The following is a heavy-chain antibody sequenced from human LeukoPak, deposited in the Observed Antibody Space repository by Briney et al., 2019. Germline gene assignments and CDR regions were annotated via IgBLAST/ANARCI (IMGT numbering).Heavy chain of an antibody. J-gene: IGHJ5*01. CDR2: VKHDGDT. Sequence: SETLSLTCAVYGASFNTYYWTWIRQSPDKGLEWIGEVKHDGDTNVNPSLRSRVVMSVDASKSQSSLKMTSVTAADTAIYFCARGPVALPNDRLSLFFDFWGQGTLVTVSS. CDR1: GASFNTYY. CDR3: ARGPVALPNDRLSLFFDF. V-gene: IGHV4-34*01. D-gene: IGHD2-8*01.